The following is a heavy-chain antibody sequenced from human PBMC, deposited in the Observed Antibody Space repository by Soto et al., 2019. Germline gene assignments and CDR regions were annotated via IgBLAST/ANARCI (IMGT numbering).Heavy chain of an antibody. J-gene: IGHJ6*03. CDR1: GDSIINNNCX. V-gene: IGHV4-39*01. CDR2: IYYSGST. Sequence: SGTVSLTCTVAGDSIINNNCXLGWIRQPPGKGLEWIGSIYYSGSTYYNPSLKSRVTISVDTSNNQLSLKLSSVTAADTAVYYCARHYGYYSHYMDVWTKGTTVTVSS. CDR3: ARHYGYYSHYMDV. D-gene: IGHD3-10*01.